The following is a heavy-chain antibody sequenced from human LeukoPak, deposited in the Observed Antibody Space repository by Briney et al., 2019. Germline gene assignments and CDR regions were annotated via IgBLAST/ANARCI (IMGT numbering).Heavy chain of an antibody. J-gene: IGHJ6*03. CDR2: IYQSGST. Sequence: PSQTLSLTCTVSGGSISSGGYYWSWIRQPPGKGLEWIGYIYQSGSTYYNPSLKSRVTISVDRSKNQFSLKLSSVTAADTAVYYCARGDAGGTVVKRGDYYYYMDVWGKGTTVTVSS. V-gene: IGHV4-30-2*01. CDR3: ARGDAGGTVVKRGDYYYYMDV. D-gene: IGHD4-23*01. CDR1: GGSISSGGYY.